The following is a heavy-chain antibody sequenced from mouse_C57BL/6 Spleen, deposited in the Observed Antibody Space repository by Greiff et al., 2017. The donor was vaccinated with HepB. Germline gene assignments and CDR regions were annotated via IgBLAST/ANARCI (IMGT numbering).Heavy chain of an antibody. V-gene: IGHV1-62-2*01. CDR2: FYPGSGSI. Sequence: QVQLQQSGAELVKPGASVKLSCKASGYTFTEYTIHWVKQRPGQGLEWIGWFYPGSGSIKYNEKFKGKATLTADKSSSTVYMELSRLTSEDSAVYFCARHEEGSFYDGYLDYWGQGTTLTVSS. J-gene: IGHJ2*01. CDR1: GYTFTEYT. D-gene: IGHD2-3*01. CDR3: ARHEEGSFYDGYLDY.